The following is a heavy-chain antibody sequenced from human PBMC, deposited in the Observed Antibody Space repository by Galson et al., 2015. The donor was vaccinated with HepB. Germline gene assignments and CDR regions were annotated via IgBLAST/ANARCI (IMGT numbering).Heavy chain of an antibody. CDR2: INSDGSST. V-gene: IGHV3-74*01. CDR3: VRGTTDPSGRYMKWDY. J-gene: IGHJ4*02. D-gene: IGHD6-19*01. CDR1: GFTFSTYW. Sequence: SLRLSCAASGFTFSTYWMHWVRQAPGKGLVWVSRINSDGSSTAYADSVKGRFTISRDNAKSTLYVQMNSLRAEDTAVYYCVRGTTDPSGRYMKWDYWGQGTLVTVSS.